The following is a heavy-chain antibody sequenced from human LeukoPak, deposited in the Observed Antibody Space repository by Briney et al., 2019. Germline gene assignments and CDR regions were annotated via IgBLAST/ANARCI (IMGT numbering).Heavy chain of an antibody. J-gene: IGHJ4*02. CDR3: ARPSMYGDYVVF. V-gene: IGHV5-51*01. Sequence: GESLKISCKGSGSSFTSYWIGWGRQLPGKGLEWMGIIYPGDSDTKYSPSFQGQVTISADKSISTAYLQWSSLKASDTAMYYCARPSMYGDYVVFWGQGTLVTVSS. CDR1: GSSFTSYW. CDR2: IYPGDSDT. D-gene: IGHD4-17*01.